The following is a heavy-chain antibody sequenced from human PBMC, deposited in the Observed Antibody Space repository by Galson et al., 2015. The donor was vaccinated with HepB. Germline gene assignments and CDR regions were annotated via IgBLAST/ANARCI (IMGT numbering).Heavy chain of an antibody. Sequence: SLRLSCAASGFTVSSNHMSWVRQAPGKGLEWVSVIYSGGATYYADSVKGRFTISRDNSKNTLSLQMNSLRAEDTAVYYCAKDPYHEGGLPTYYDFWSGYYIGGWFDPWGQGTLVTVSS. CDR3: AKDPYHEGGLPTYYDFWSGYYIGGWFDP. CDR2: IYSGGAT. J-gene: IGHJ5*02. CDR1: GFTVSSNH. D-gene: IGHD3-3*01. V-gene: IGHV3-53*01.